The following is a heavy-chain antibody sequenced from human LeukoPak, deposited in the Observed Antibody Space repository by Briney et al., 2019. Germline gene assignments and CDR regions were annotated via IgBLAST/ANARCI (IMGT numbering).Heavy chain of an antibody. CDR1: GFTVSRNY. CDR2: IYSGGST. D-gene: IGHD3-22*01. Sequence: GGSLRLSCAASGFTVSRNYMTWVRQAPGKGLEGVPVIYSGGSTYYADSVKGRFTISRDNSKNTLYLQMNSLRAEDTAVYYCAGTIVGKWAIDYWGQGTLVTVSS. CDR3: AGTIVGKWAIDY. V-gene: IGHV3-53*01. J-gene: IGHJ4*02.